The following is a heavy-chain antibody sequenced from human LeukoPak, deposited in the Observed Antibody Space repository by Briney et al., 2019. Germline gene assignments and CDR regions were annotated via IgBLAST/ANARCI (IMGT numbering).Heavy chain of an antibody. D-gene: IGHD1-26*01. Sequence: ASVKVSCKASGYTFTSYDISWVRQATGQGLEWMGWMNPNSGNAGYAQRFQGRVTMTRNNSISTAYMELTSLRSEDTAVYYCARERELLTDYWGQGTLVTVSS. CDR2: MNPNSGNA. CDR1: GYTFTSYD. V-gene: IGHV1-8*01. CDR3: ARERELLTDY. J-gene: IGHJ4*02.